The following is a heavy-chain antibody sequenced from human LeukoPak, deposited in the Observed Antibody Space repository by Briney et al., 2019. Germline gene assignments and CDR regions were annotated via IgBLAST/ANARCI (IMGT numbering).Heavy chain of an antibody. CDR2: ISASGDST. Sequence: GGSLRLSCVAFELTFSNYAMSWVRQAPGKGLEWVSAISASGDSTYYADSVKGRFTISRDNSKSTVYLQMNSFRAEDTAVYYCAKVYFGPDYYIDAWGKGTTVTVSS. CDR1: ELTFSNYA. V-gene: IGHV3-23*01. J-gene: IGHJ6*03. D-gene: IGHD3-10*01. CDR3: AKVYFGPDYYIDA.